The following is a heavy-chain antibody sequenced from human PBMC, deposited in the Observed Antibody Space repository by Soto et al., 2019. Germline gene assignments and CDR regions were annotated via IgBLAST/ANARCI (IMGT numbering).Heavy chain of an antibody. J-gene: IGHJ4*02. Sequence: GGSLRLSCAASGFTFSSYAMSWVRQAPGKGLEWVSAISGSGGSTYYADSVKGRFTISRDNSKNTLYLQMNSLRAEDTAVYYCAKWVLLPVTTGWYCDYWGQGTLVTVSS. CDR2: ISGSGGST. CDR3: AKWVLLPVTTGWYCDY. D-gene: IGHD4-17*01. V-gene: IGHV3-23*01. CDR1: GFTFSSYA.